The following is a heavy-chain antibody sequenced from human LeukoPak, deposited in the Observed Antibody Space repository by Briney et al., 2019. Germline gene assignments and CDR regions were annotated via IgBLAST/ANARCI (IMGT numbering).Heavy chain of an antibody. CDR1: GYTFTSYD. CDR3: ARPGSSGSYLYYYYYYMDV. D-gene: IGHD1-26*01. Sequence: ASVNVSCKASGYTFTSYDINWVRQATGQGLEWMGWMNPNSGNTGYAQKFQGRVTITRNTSISTAYMELSSLRSEDTAVYYCARPGSSGSYLYYYYYYMDVWGKGTTVTVCS. J-gene: IGHJ6*03. CDR2: MNPNSGNT. V-gene: IGHV1-8*03.